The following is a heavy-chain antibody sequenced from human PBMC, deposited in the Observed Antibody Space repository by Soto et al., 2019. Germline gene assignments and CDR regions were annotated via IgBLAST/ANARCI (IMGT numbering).Heavy chain of an antibody. Sequence: SEALSLTCTVSVCSVSSSSYYWGWIRHPPGKGLEWIGSIFYSGSTYYNPSLKSRVTISVDTSKNQFSLKLSSVTAADTAVYYCACIFSGGYSSGFYYYGMDVWGQGTTVT. CDR2: IFYSGST. J-gene: IGHJ6*02. CDR1: VCSVSSSSYY. V-gene: IGHV4-39*01. CDR3: ACIFSGGYSSGFYYYGMDV. D-gene: IGHD5-18*01.